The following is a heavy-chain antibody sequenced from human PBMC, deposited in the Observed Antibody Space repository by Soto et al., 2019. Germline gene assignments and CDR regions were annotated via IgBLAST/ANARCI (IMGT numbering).Heavy chain of an antibody. Sequence: QVQLQESGPGLVKPSQTLSLTCTVSGDSISRGGYYGSWIRQHPWKSLEWIAYIYDSWSTYYNPSLESRVTISVDTSKNQFSLKLSSGTAADTAVYLGARGFLEWLSPPLYGMDFWGQGTTVTVSS. D-gene: IGHD3-3*01. CDR2: IYDSWST. CDR3: ARGFLEWLSPPLYGMDF. J-gene: IGHJ6*02. V-gene: IGHV4-31*03. CDR1: GDSISRGGYY.